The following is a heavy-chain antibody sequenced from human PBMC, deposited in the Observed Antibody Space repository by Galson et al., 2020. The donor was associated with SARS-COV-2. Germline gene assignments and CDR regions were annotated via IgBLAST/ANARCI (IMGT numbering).Heavy chain of an antibody. D-gene: IGHD6-19*01. CDR1: GYTFTSYG. J-gene: IGHJ4*02. V-gene: IGHV1-18*04. Sequence: GESLKISCKASGYTFTSYGISWVRQAPGQGLEWMGWISAYNGNTNYAQKLQGRVTMTTDTSTSTAYMELRSLRSDDTAVYYCARSYSSGRMDYWGQGTLVTVSS. CDR2: ISAYNGNT. CDR3: ARSYSSGRMDY.